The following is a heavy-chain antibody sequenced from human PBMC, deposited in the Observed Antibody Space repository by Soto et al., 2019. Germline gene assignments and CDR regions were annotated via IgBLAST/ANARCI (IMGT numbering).Heavy chain of an antibody. CDR2: INHSGST. Sequence: QVQLQQWGAGLLKPSETLSLTCAVYCGSCSSYYWSWIRQPPGKGLEWIGEINHSGSTNYNPSLKRRVTMSVDTSKHQFSLKLSSVSDADTAVYYCARTSRFDCWGQGTLVTVSS. V-gene: IGHV4-34*01. J-gene: IGHJ4*02. CDR1: CGSCSSYY. D-gene: IGHD6-6*01. CDR3: ARTSRFDC.